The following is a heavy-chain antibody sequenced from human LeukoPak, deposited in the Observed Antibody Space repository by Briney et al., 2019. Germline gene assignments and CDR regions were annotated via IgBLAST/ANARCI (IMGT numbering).Heavy chain of an antibody. CDR3: AKLGFVVLPYYFDF. V-gene: IGHV3-21*04. CDR2: ISFSSTHI. CDR1: GFIFSNYG. J-gene: IGHJ4*02. Sequence: GGSLRLSCAASGFIFSNYGMSWVRQAPGKGLEWVSSISFSSTHIYYADSIQGRFTISRDNSKNTLYLQMNSLRAEDTAVYYCAKLGFVVLPYYFDFWGLGTLVTVSS. D-gene: IGHD2-2*01.